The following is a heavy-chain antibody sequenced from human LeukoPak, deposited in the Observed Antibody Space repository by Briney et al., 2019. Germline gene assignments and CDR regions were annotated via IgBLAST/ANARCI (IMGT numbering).Heavy chain of an antibody. Sequence: GGSLRLSCAASGLTFFNAWMSWFCQAPGKGLEWVGRIKSKTDGETSDYAAPVQGRFTISRDDSKNTLYLQMNSLKIEDTAVYYCATDPGEWEPIWGQGTMVIVSS. V-gene: IGHV3-15*01. CDR2: IKSKTDGETS. D-gene: IGHD1-26*01. J-gene: IGHJ3*02. CDR3: ATDPGEWEPI. CDR1: GLTFFNAW.